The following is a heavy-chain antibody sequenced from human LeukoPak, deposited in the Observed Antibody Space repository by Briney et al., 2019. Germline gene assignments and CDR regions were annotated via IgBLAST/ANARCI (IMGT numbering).Heavy chain of an antibody. CDR2: IIPIFGTA. D-gene: IGHD3-3*01. Sequence: ASVKVSCKASGGTFSSYAISWVRQAPGQGLGWMGGIIPIFGTANYAQKFQGRVTITADESTSTAYMELSSLRSEDTAVYYCARGIDFWSGYLYDYWGQGTLVTVSS. J-gene: IGHJ4*02. V-gene: IGHV1-69*13. CDR3: ARGIDFWSGYLYDY. CDR1: GGTFSSYA.